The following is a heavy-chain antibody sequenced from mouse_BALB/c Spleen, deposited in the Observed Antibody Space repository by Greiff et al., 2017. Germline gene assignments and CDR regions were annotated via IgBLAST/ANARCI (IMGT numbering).Heavy chain of an antibody. CDR3: ARGYGNYMDY. J-gene: IGHJ4*01. Sequence: EVQLVESGGGLVQPGGSLKLSCAASGFTFSSYTMSWVRQTPEKRLEWVAYISNGGGSTYYPDTVKGRFTISRDNAKNTLYLQMSSLKSEDTAMYYCARGYGNYMDYWGQGTSVTVSS. D-gene: IGHD2-1*01. CDR2: ISNGGGST. V-gene: IGHV5-12-2*01. CDR1: GFTFSSYT.